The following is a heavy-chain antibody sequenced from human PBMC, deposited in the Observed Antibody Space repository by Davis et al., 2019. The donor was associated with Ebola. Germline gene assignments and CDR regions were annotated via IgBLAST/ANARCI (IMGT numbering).Heavy chain of an antibody. D-gene: IGHD2-2*02. V-gene: IGHV3-21*01. CDR1: GFTFGDYA. J-gene: IGHJ6*02. CDR2: ISSSGSYI. Sequence: GESLKISCTASGFTFGDYAMSWVRQAPGKGLEWVSSISSSGSYIYYADSVKGRFTISRDNAKNSLYLQMNSLRAEDTAVYYCARDLYLGSWNYYGMDVRGQGTTVTVSS. CDR3: ARDLYLGSWNYYGMDV.